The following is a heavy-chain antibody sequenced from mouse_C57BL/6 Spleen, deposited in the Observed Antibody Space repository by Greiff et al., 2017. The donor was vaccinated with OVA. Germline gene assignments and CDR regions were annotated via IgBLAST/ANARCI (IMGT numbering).Heavy chain of an antibody. J-gene: IGHJ4*01. CDR1: GYAFSSSW. CDR3: ARFTLYDGYSYAMDY. CDR2: IYPGDGDT. Sequence: QVQLQQSGPELVKPGASVKISCKASGYAFSSSWMNWVKQRPGKGLEWIGRIYPGDGDTNYNGKFKGKATLTADKSSSTAYMQLSSLTSEDSAVYVGARFTLYDGYSYAMDYWGQGTSVTVSS. V-gene: IGHV1-82*01. D-gene: IGHD2-3*01.